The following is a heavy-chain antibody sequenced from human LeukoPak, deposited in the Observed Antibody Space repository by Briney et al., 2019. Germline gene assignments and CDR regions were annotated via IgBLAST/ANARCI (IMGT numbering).Heavy chain of an antibody. D-gene: IGHD5-18*01. CDR1: GGSFSGYY. J-gene: IGHJ6*03. Sequence: MPSGTLSLTCAVYGGSFSGYYWTWIRQPPGKGLEWIGEISHSGSTKYNPSLKSRVTISVDTSKNQFSLKLSSVTAADTAVYYCARGRRYSIGYYYYMDVWDKGTTVTVSS. V-gene: IGHV4-34*01. CDR3: ARGRRYSIGYYYYMDV. CDR2: ISHSGST.